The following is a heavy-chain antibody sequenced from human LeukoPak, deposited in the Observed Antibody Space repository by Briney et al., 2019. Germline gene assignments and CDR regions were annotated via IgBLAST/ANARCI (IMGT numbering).Heavy chain of an antibody. CDR3: ARAGRYCRGGSCYSDDHFDF. V-gene: IGHV1-8*01. CDR2: MNPSSGKT. CDR1: GYTFTSYD. Sequence: ASVKVSCKASGYTFTSYDINWMRQATGQGPEWLGWMNPSSGKTGYAQKFQGRVTMTRNTSIVTAYMELSGLTSDDMAVYFFARAGRYCRGGSCYSDDHFDFWGQGTPVTVSS. J-gene: IGHJ4*02. D-gene: IGHD2-15*01.